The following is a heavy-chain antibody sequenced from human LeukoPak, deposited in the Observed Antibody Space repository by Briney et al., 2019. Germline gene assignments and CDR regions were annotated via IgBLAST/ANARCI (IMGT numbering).Heavy chain of an antibody. V-gene: IGHV6-1*01. D-gene: IGHD3-10*01. CDR2: TYYRSKWYN. Sequence: SQTLSLTCAISGDSVSSNRAAWNWLRQSPSRGLEWLGRTYYRSKWYNDYAVSVKSRITINPDTSKNQFSLQLNSVTPEDTAIYYCARAVYGSEYYFDYWGQGTLVTVSS. J-gene: IGHJ4*02. CDR1: GDSVSSNRAA. CDR3: ARAVYGSEYYFDY.